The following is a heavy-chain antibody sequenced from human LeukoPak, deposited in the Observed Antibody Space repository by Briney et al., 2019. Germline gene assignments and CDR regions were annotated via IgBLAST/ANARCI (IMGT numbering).Heavy chain of an antibody. CDR2: IRYTGST. CDR1: GGSISGYY. D-gene: IGHD2-15*01. V-gene: IGHV4-59*08. CDR3: ARHVAPDMDYFDY. J-gene: IGHJ4*02. Sequence: SETLSLTCTVSGGSISGYYWTWIRQSPGKRPEWLAYIRYTGSTNYTPSLKSRVTISVDTSKNQFSLTLTSVTAADTAVYYCARHVAPDMDYFDYWGPGTLVTVSP.